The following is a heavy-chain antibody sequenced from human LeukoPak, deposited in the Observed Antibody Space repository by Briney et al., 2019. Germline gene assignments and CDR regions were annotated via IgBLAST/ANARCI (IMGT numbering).Heavy chain of an antibody. CDR3: ARDGATVRGFYYYYYYGMNV. J-gene: IGHJ6*02. V-gene: IGHV3-30*04. Sequence: GGSLRLSCSASGFTFSSYAMHWLRQAPGKGLEGGAVISYDGSNRYYADSVKGRSTISRDNSKNTLYLQMNGLRAEDTAVYYCARDGATVRGFYYYYYYGMNVGGQGTRVTVSS. CDR1: GFTFSSYA. D-gene: IGHD3-10*01. CDR2: ISYDGSNR.